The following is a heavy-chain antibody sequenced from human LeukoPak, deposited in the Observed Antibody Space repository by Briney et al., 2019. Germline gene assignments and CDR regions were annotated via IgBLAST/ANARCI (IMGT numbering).Heavy chain of an antibody. CDR1: GFTSSNYA. CDR2: ISGSGDGT. V-gene: IGHV3-23*01. CDR3: GKGLVTAIDY. J-gene: IGHJ4*02. D-gene: IGHD2-21*02. Sequence: GGSLRLSGAASGFTSSNYAVSWVRQAPGKGLEWVSSISGSGDGTYSGDSVKGRFTISRDNPKNTVDLQMNSLRAEDTAVYYFGKGLVTAIDYWGQGALVSVSA.